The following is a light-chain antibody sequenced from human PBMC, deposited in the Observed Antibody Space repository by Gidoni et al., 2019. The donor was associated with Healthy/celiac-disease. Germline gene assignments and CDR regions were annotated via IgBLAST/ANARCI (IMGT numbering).Light chain of an antibody. Sequence: PGERVTLPCRASQSVSSSYLTWYQQKPGQAPRLLIYGASTRATGIPARFSGSGSGTDFTLTISSLQPEDFAVYYCQQDYNLPQTFGQGTKLEIK. CDR2: GAS. V-gene: IGKV3D-7*01. J-gene: IGKJ2*01. CDR1: QSVSSSY. CDR3: QQDYNLPQT.